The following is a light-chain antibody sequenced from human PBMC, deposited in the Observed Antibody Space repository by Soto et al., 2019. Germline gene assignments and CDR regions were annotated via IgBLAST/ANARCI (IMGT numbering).Light chain of an antibody. CDR3: QGYPNSPGPT. Sequence: EVVLTQSPATLSLSPGERATLSCRATEIILSDYLAWYQQKPGQPPRLLIYGASNRAAALPDRFSGHGSGTEFTLSISSLEPEDSAVYYCQGYPNSPGPTFGPGTKVHIQ. V-gene: IGKV3-20*01. J-gene: IGKJ3*01. CDR1: EIILSDY. CDR2: GAS.